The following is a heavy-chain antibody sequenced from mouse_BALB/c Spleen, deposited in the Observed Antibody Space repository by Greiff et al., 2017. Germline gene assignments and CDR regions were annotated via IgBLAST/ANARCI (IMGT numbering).Heavy chain of an antibody. CDR1: GFTFSNYW. CDR2: IRLKSNNYAT. CDR3: NGGNSFAY. D-gene: IGHD2-1*01. V-gene: IGHV6-6*02. J-gene: IGHJ3*01. Sequence: EVKLVESGGGLVQPGGSMKLSCVASGFTFSNYWMNWVRQSPEKGLEWVAEIRLKSNNYATHYAESVKGRFTISRDDSKSSVYLQMNNLRAEDTGIYYCNGGNSFAYWGQGTLVTVSA.